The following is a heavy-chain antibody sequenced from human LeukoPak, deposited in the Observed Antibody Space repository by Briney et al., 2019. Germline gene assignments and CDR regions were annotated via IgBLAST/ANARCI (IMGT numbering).Heavy chain of an antibody. CDR1: GYTFSSYW. Sequence: GESLKISCKASGYTFSSYWIGWVRQMPGKGLEWMGIFYPGDSDTRYSPSFQGQVTITSDKSITTAYLQWSSLKASDTAMYYCARSGSYDYYFDYWGQGTLVTVSS. J-gene: IGHJ4*02. V-gene: IGHV5-51*01. D-gene: IGHD1-26*01. CDR3: ARSGSYDYYFDY. CDR2: FYPGDSDT.